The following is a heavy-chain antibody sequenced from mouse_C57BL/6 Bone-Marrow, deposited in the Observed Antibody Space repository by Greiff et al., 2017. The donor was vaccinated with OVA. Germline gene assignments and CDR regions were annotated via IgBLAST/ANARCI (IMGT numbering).Heavy chain of an antibody. CDR2: IDPSDSET. D-gene: IGHD2-3*01. J-gene: IGHJ4*01. Sequence: VQLQQPGAELVRPGSSVKLSCKASGYTFTSYWMHWVKQRPIQGLEWIGNIDPSDSETHYNQKFKDKATLTVDKSSSTAYMQLSSLTSEDSAVYYCARWGIYDGYYGYAMDYWGQGTSVTVSS. CDR3: ARWGIYDGYYGYAMDY. CDR1: GYTFTSYW. V-gene: IGHV1-52*01.